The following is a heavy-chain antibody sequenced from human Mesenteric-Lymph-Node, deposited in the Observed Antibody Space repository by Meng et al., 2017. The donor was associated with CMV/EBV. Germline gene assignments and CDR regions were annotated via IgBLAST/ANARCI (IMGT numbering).Heavy chain of an antibody. D-gene: IGHD5-24*01. CDR3: ARGDRGRWLQS. V-gene: IGHV4-59*11. J-gene: IGHJ4*02. CDR2: IHYTGTT. Sequence: ESLKISCAASGLRFSNQYMIWIRQAPGKGLEWVGYIHYTGTTNYSPSLKSRVTMSVDTSKNHFSLKMSSVTAADTAVYYCARGDRGRWLQSWGQGALVTVSS. CDR1: GLRFSNQY.